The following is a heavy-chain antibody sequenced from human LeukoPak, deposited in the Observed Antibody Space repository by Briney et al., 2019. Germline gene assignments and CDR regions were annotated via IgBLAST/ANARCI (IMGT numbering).Heavy chain of an antibody. V-gene: IGHV1-46*01. J-gene: IGHJ4*02. CDR3: ARGGWDSYSSLSYLNY. Sequence: GASVKVSCKASGYNFTDYYVQWVRQAPGQGLEWVGIINPSSGSTNNAQKFQDRVTMTRDTSTSTVYQELSSLRSEDTAVYYCARGGWDSYSSLSYLNYWGQGTLVTVSS. D-gene: IGHD6-6*01. CDR2: INPSSGST. CDR1: GYNFTDYY.